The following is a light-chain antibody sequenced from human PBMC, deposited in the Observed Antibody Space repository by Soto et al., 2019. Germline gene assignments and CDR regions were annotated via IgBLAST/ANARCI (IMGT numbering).Light chain of an antibody. CDR3: PVSDSVSDQGV. CDR1: NLESKS. V-gene: IGLV3-21*04. CDR2: YDY. J-gene: IGLJ2*01. Sequence: SYELTQPPSVSVAPGKTARITGGGNNLESKSVVWIQQKPGQAPLLVIYYDYHRPSGIPERFSGSNSGNTATLTISRVEAGDEADDYCPVSDSVSDQGVFGGATKLTVL.